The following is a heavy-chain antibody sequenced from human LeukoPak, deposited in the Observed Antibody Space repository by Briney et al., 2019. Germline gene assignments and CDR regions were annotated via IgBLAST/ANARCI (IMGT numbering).Heavy chain of an antibody. CDR2: FDPEDGET. CDR1: GYTLTELS. Sequence: ASVKVSCKVSGYTLTELSMHWVRQAPGKGLEWMGGFDPEDGETIYARKFQGRVTMTEDTSTDTAYMELSSLRSEDTAVYYCATDSLGIAASYYYMDVWGKGTTVTVSS. CDR3: ATDSLGIAASYYYMDV. J-gene: IGHJ6*03. D-gene: IGHD6-25*01. V-gene: IGHV1-24*01.